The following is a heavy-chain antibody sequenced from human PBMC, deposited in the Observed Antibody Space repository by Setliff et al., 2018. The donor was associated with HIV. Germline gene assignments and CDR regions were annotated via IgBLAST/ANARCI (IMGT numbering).Heavy chain of an antibody. V-gene: IGHV4-59*08. CDR2: IIYTVSRNIGRT. D-gene: IGHD2-21*01. J-gene: IGHJ1*01. Sequence: SETLSLTCSVSRGSIDNYYWAWIRLPPGKGLEWLGHIIYTVSRNIGRTTYNPSLKSRVTMSTDTSRNQFSLKLKSLAAADTALYYCAGSPVVRGIEYFQQWGQGALVTSPQ. CDR1: RGSIDNYY. CDR3: AGSPVVRGIEYFQQ.